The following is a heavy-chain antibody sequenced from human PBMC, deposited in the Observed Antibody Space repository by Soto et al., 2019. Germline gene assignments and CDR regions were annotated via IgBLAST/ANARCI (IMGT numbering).Heavy chain of an antibody. V-gene: IGHV1-46*01. CDR1: GYSFTSTY. CDR3: ALKVVTYYDN. D-gene: IGHD2-21*02. J-gene: IGHJ4*02. CDR2: INPAGGTT. Sequence: QVQLVQSGAEVKKPGASVRISCRASGYSFTSTYVHWVRQAPGQGPEWMGIINPAGGTTYYAQKFQGRLTITSDTSTDTVFMDLNDLMSEDMAVYFCALKVVTYYDNWGQGTLLTVSS.